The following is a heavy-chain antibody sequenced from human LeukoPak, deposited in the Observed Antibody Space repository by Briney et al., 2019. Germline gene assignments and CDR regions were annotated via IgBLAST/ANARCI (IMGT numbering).Heavy chain of an antibody. Sequence: KPSETLSLTCTVSGGSISSYYWSWIRQPPGKGLEWIGYIYYSGSTNYNPSLKSRVTISVDTSKNQFSLKLSSVTAADTAVYYCAKSATTVVTPFDAFDIWGQGTMVTVSS. CDR2: IYYSGST. V-gene: IGHV4-59*08. J-gene: IGHJ3*02. D-gene: IGHD4-23*01. CDR1: GGSISSYY. CDR3: AKSATTVVTPFDAFDI.